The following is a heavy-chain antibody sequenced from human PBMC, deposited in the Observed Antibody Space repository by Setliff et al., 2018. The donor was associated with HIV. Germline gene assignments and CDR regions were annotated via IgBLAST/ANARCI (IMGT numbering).Heavy chain of an antibody. Sequence: SETLSLTCTVSGGSISSYYWSWIRQPPGKGLEWIGYIYYSGSTNYNPSLKSRVTISVDTSKNQFSLKLSSVTAADTAVYYCARGGGFWYYDSSGYGGRLYYYYGMDVWGQGTTVTSP. CDR1: GGSISSYY. CDR2: IYYSGST. CDR3: ARGGGFWYYDSSGYGGRLYYYYGMDV. V-gene: IGHV4-59*01. J-gene: IGHJ6*02. D-gene: IGHD3-22*01.